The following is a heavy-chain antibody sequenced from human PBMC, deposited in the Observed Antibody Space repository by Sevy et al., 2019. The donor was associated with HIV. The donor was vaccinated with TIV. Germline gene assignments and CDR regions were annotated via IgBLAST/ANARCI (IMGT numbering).Heavy chain of an antibody. J-gene: IGHJ6*02. CDR3: AREDSDDTSAYYYFYYGMDV. CDR2: MHPKSGAT. V-gene: IGHV1-2*06. D-gene: IGHD3-22*01. CDR1: GYTFTAYY. Sequence: ASVKVSCKASGYTFTAYYIHWLRQAPGQGLEWMGRMHPKSGATNYAQKFQGRVTMTRDTSISTSFMELTSLRSDDTAVYYCAREDSDDTSAYYYFYYGMDVWGQGTTVTVSS.